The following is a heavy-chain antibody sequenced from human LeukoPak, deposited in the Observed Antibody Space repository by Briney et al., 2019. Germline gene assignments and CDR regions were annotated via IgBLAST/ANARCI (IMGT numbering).Heavy chain of an antibody. D-gene: IGHD3-3*01. V-gene: IGHV4-31*03. J-gene: IGHJ4*02. Sequence: SQTLSLTCTVSGGSISSGGYYWSWIRQHPGKGLEWIGYIYYSGSTNYNPSLTSRVTISLDTSKNQFSLKLSSVTAADTAVYYCARRRGDFWSDYYAFDYWGQGTLVTISS. CDR1: GGSISSGGYY. CDR3: ARRRGDFWSDYYAFDY. CDR2: IYYSGST.